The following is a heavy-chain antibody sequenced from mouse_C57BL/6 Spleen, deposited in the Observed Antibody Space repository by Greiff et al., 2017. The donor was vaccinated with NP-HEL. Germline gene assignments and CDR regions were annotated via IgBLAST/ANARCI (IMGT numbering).Heavy chain of an antibody. J-gene: IGHJ3*01. CDR3: ARDRLKGGLAY. Sequence: DVMLVESGGGLVKPGGSLKLSCAASGFTFSSYAMSWVRQTPEKRLEWVATISDGGSYTYYPDNVKGRFTISRDNAKNNLYLQMSHLKSEDTAMYYCARDRLKGGLAYWGQGTLVTVSA. CDR2: ISDGGSYT. CDR1: GFTFSSYA. V-gene: IGHV5-4*01. D-gene: IGHD1-3*01.